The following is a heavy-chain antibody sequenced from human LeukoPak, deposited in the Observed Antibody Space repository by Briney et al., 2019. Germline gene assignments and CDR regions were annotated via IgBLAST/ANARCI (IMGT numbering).Heavy chain of an antibody. CDR2: IRYDGSNK. CDR3: AKDHYVWGSYRYIVDY. V-gene: IGHV3-30*02. Sequence: GGSLRLSCAASGFTFSSYGMHRVRQAPGKGLEWVAFIRYDGSNKYYADSVKGRFTISRDNSKNTLYLQMNSLRAEDTAVYYCAKDHYVWGSYRYIVDYWGQGTLVTVSS. CDR1: GFTFSSYG. D-gene: IGHD3-16*02. J-gene: IGHJ4*02.